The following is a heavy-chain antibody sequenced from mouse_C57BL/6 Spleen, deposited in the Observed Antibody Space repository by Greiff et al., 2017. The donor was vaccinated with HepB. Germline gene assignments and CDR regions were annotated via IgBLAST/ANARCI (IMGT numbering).Heavy chain of an antibody. CDR3: ARSSYYGSGDY. CDR1: GYSFTGYY. J-gene: IGHJ2*01. Sequence: EVQLQQSGPELVKPGASVKISCKASGYSFTGYYMNWVKQSPEKSLEWIGEINPSTGGTTYNQKFKAKATLTVDKSSSTAYMQLKSLTSEDSAVYYCARSSYYGSGDYWGQGTTLTVSS. V-gene: IGHV1-42*01. D-gene: IGHD1-1*01. CDR2: INPSTGGT.